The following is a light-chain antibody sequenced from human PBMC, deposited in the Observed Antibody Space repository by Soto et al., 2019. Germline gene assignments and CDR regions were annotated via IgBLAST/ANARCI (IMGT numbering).Light chain of an antibody. Sequence: QSVLAQPRSVSGSPGQLLTISCTGTSSDVDDYRYVSWYQQYPGKAPKLVIYDGNKRPSGVPGRFSGSNSGNTASLTISGLQAEDEADYYCCSYVTTPEIFGTGTKVTVL. J-gene: IGLJ1*01. CDR2: DGN. V-gene: IGLV2-11*01. CDR3: CSYVTTPEI. CDR1: SSDVDDYRY.